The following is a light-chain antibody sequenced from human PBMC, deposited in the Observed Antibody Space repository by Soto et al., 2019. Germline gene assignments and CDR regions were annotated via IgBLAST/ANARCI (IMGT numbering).Light chain of an antibody. CDR2: SIN. V-gene: IGLV1-44*01. J-gene: IGLJ1*01. CDR3: AAWDDSLNGYV. Sequence: VLTQPPSASGTPGQRVTISCSGSNSNIRSNTVTWYQQLPGTAPKLLIYSINQRPSGVPDRFSGSKSDTSASLAISGLQSEDEADYSCAAWDDSLNGYVFGTGTKVTVL. CDR1: NSNIRSNT.